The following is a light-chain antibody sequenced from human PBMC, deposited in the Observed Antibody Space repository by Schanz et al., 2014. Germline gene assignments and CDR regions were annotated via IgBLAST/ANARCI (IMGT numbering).Light chain of an antibody. CDR1: SSDVGGYNF. J-gene: IGLJ3*02. CDR3: SSYSIRLIGV. Sequence: QSALTQPASVSGSPGQSITISCTGTSSDVGGYNFVSWYQQHPGKAPKLMIHDVSNRPSGVSNRFSGSKSGNTASLTISGLQAEDEADYYCSSYSIRLIGVFGGGTKLTVL. V-gene: IGLV2-14*01. CDR2: DVS.